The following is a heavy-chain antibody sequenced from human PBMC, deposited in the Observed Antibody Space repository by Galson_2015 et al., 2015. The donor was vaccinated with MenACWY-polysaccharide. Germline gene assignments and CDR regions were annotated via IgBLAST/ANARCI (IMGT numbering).Heavy chain of an antibody. Sequence: SLRLSCAASGFTFSAHGMHWVRQAPGKGLEWVAAIWYDGGRRYYADAVEGRFAVSRDNSQSTLYLQMDSLGVEDTAMYYCARDGLYNDYLGCYFDCWGQGTLVTVSS. CDR1: GFTFSAHG. V-gene: IGHV3-33*01. D-gene: IGHD4/OR15-4a*01. J-gene: IGHJ4*01. CDR3: ARDGLYNDYLGCYFDC. CDR2: IWYDGGRR.